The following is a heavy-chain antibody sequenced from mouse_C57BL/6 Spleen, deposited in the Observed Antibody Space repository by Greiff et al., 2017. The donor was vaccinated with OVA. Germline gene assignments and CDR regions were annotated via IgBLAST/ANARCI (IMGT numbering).Heavy chain of an antibody. D-gene: IGHD1-1*01. CDR1: GFTFSDYY. CDR2: INYDGSST. J-gene: IGHJ2*01. CDR3: ARGGFITTVVGRDDYFGY. V-gene: IGHV5-16*01. Sequence: EVQLQESEGGLVQPGSSMTLSCTASGFTFSDYYMAWVRQVPEKGLEWVANINYDGSSTYYLDSLKSRFIISRDNAKTTLYLQMSSLKSEDTATXCCARGGFITTVVGRDDYFGYWGPGTTLTVSS.